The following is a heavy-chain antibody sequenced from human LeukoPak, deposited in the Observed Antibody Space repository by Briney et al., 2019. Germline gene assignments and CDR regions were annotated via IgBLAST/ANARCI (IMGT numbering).Heavy chain of an antibody. CDR2: INPNSGGT. CDR1: GYTFTGYY. CDR3: ARLIAVAGTGMDYFDY. D-gene: IGHD6-19*01. J-gene: IGHJ4*02. V-gene: IGHV1-2*06. Sequence: ASVKVSCKASGYTFTGYYLHWVRQAPGQGLEWMGRINPNSGGTNYVQKFQGRVTMTRDTSINTAFMELSRLRSDDTAVYYCARLIAVAGTGMDYFDYWGQGTLVTVSS.